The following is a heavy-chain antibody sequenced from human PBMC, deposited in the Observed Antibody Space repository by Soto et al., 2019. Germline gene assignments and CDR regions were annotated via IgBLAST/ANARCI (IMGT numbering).Heavy chain of an antibody. CDR3: IGSFPF. Sequence: PGGSLRLSCTASGFPFGNFLMSWFRQAPGKGMEWVGFIRSQPYGGTAEYAASVRGRFTISRDDPKGIAYLQMNSLQTEDSGVYYCIGSFPFWGQGTLVTVSS. D-gene: IGHD3-10*01. CDR1: GFPFGNFL. V-gene: IGHV3-49*03. CDR2: IRSQPYGGTA. J-gene: IGHJ4*02.